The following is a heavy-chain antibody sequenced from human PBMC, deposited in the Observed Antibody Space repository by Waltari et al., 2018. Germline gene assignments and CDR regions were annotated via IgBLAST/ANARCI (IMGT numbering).Heavy chain of an antibody. J-gene: IGHJ3*02. CDR1: GGSISSYY. CDR2: IYYSGST. Sequence: QVQLQESGPGLVKPSETLSLTCTVSGGSISSYYWSWIRQPPGKGLEWVVYIYYSGSTNYNPSLKSRVTISVDTSKNQFSLKLSSVTAADTAVYYCARAASGGDSVFDIWGQGTMVTVSS. CDR3: ARAASGGDSVFDI. V-gene: IGHV4-59*01. D-gene: IGHD1-26*01.